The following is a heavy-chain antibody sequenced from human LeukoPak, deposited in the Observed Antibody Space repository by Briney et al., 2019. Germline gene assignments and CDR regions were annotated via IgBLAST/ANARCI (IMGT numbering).Heavy chain of an antibody. J-gene: IGHJ3*02. V-gene: IGHV4-4*02. Sequence: SETLSLTCTVSCGAISTSHWLSWVRQPPGKGLEWIGEIYGSGNTNYNPSLKSRVTISVDTSKNQFSLKLSSVTAADTAVYYCARVGAADRYDAFDIWGQGTMVTVSS. CDR3: ARVGAADRYDAFDI. CDR1: CGAISTSHW. D-gene: IGHD1-26*01. CDR2: IYGSGNT.